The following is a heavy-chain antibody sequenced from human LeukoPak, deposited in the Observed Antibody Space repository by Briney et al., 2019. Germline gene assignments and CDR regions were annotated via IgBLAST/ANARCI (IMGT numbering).Heavy chain of an antibody. CDR1: GFNFNDAA. J-gene: IGHJ3*01. V-gene: IGHV3-23*01. Sequence: GGSLRLSGAASGFNFNDAAMTWVRQAPGKGLEWVSLIASSGRNTYYTDSVRGRFTISRDNSKKTLSLQMNSLRVEDTAIYYCAKDIQLSAWGLGTMVTVS. CDR3: AKDIQLSA. D-gene: IGHD5-24*01. CDR2: IASSGRNT.